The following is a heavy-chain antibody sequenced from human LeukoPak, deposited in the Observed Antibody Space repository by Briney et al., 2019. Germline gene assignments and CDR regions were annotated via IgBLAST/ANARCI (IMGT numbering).Heavy chain of an antibody. CDR1: GGSISSSNW. CDR3: ARVGSLADDYFDY. CDR2: IYHSGST. Sequence: PSETLSLTCAVSGGSISSSNWWSWVRQPPGKGLEWIVEIYHSGSTNYNPSLKSRVTISVDKSKNQFSLKLSSVTAADTAVYYCARVGSLADDYFDYWGQGTLVTVSS. D-gene: IGHD3-10*01. J-gene: IGHJ4*02. V-gene: IGHV4-4*02.